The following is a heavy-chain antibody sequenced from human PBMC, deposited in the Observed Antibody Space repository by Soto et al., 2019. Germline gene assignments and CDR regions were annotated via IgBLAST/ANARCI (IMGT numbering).Heavy chain of an antibody. CDR3: ARTPGYSYGYGWFDS. J-gene: IGHJ5*01. CDR2: IYYTGST. V-gene: IGHV4-59*08. D-gene: IGHD5-18*01. CDR1: GDSISSYY. Sequence: SETLSLTCTVSGDSISSYYWSWIRQPPGKGLEWIAYIYYTGSTNYNPSLKSRVTISIDTSKNQFSLRLTSVTAADTAVYYCARTPGYSYGYGWFDSWGHGTLVT.